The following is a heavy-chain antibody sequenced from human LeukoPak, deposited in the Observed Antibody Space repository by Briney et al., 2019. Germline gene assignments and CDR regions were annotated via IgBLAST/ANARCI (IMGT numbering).Heavy chain of an antibody. CDR3: ASITMVRGVSSYYYYMDV. V-gene: IGHV4-61*02. J-gene: IGHJ6*03. CDR1: GGSISSGSYY. CDR2: IYTSGST. Sequence: SQTLSLTCTVSGGSISSGSYYWSWIRQPAGKGLVWIGRIYTSGSTNYNPSLKSRVTISVDTSKNQFSLKLSSVTAADTAVYYCASITMVRGVSSYYYYMDVWGKGTTVTVSS. D-gene: IGHD3-10*01.